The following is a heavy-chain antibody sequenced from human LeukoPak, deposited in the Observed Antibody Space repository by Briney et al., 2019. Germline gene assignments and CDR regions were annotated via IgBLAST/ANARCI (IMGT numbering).Heavy chain of an antibody. J-gene: IGHJ4*02. CDR2: IIPIFGTA. CDR3: ARGRVKYSYGYESNY. CDR1: GGTFSSYA. V-gene: IGHV1-69*05. Sequence: SVKVSCKXSGGTFSSYAISWVRQAPGQGLEWMGGIIPIFGTANYAQKFQGRVTITTDESTSTAYMELSSLRSEDTAVYYCARGRVKYSYGYESNYWGQGTLVTVSS. D-gene: IGHD5-18*01.